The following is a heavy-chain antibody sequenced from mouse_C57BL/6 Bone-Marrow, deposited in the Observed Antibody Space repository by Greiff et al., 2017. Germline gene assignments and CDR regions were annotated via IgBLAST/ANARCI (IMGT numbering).Heavy chain of an antibody. V-gene: IGHV1-59*01. J-gene: IGHJ3*01. CDR3: ASPLYYYGSMWFAY. Sequence: QVQLQQPGAELVRPGTSVKLSCKASGYTFTSYWMHWVKQRPGQGLEWIGVIDPSDSYTNYNQKFKGKATLTVDTSSSTAYMQLRSLTSEDSAVYYWASPLYYYGSMWFAYWGQGTLVTVSA. CDR1: GYTFTSYW. CDR2: IDPSDSYT. D-gene: IGHD1-1*01.